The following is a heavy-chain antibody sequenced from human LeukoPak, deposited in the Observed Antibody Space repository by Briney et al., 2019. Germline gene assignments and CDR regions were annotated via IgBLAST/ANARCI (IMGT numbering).Heavy chain of an antibody. D-gene: IGHD5-24*01. Sequence: PGGSLRLSCAASGFTFSSYAMHWVRQAPGKGLEWVAVISYDENDKYYADSVKGRFTISRDNSKNTLYLQMNSLRVEDTAVYYCARLYLPATRFDYWGQGTLVTVSS. CDR3: ARLYLPATRFDY. J-gene: IGHJ4*02. V-gene: IGHV3-30*04. CDR1: GFTFSSYA. CDR2: ISYDENDK.